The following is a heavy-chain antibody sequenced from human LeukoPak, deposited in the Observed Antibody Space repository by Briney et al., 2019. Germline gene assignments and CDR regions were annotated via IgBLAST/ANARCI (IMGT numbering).Heavy chain of an antibody. D-gene: IGHD3-10*01. J-gene: IGHJ4*02. CDR2: ITGSGDGT. CDR3: VKGFVHPTYYFDY. CDR1: GFTFSNYA. V-gene: IGHV3-23*01. Sequence: GGSLRLSCASSGFTFSNYAMMWVRQAPGKRPEWVSSITGSGDGTYYADSVRGRFTISRDNSENTLYLQLNSLRAEDTAVYFCVKGFVHPTYYFDYWGQGTLVTVSS.